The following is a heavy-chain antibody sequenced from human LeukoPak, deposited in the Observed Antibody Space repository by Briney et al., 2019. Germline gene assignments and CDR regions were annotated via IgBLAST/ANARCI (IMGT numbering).Heavy chain of an antibody. CDR1: GYTFTSYD. D-gene: IGHD5-18*01. V-gene: IGHV1-8*01. J-gene: IGHJ4*02. CDR3: ARDRSDTAMAHYFDY. CDR2: MNPNSGNT. Sequence: GASVKVSCKASGYTFTSYDINWVRQATGQGLEWMGWMNPNSGNTGYAQKFQGRVTMTRDTSTSTVYMELSSLRSEDTAVYYCARDRSDTAMAHYFDYWGQGTLVTVSS.